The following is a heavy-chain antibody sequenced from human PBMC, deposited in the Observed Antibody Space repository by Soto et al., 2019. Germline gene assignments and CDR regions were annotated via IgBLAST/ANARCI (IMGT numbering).Heavy chain of an antibody. J-gene: IGHJ6*03. D-gene: IGHD5-12*01. CDR3: ARSGGYEDYYYYMDV. V-gene: IGHV4-59*01. CDR2: IYYSGST. Sequence: SETLSLTCTVSGGSISSYYWSWIRQPPGKGLEWIGYIYYSGSTNYNPSLKSRVTISVDTSENQFSLKLSSVTAADTAVYYCARSGGYEDYYYYMDVWGKGTTVTVSS. CDR1: GGSISSYY.